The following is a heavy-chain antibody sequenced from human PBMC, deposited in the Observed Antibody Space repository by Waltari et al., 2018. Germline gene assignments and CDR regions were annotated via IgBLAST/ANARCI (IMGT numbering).Heavy chain of an antibody. CDR2: VFYSGSA. J-gene: IGHJ4*02. CDR1: GDSLDNNCC. D-gene: IGHD3-10*01. V-gene: IGHV4-38-2*02. Sequence: QVRLPESGAVMVVPSETLSLTCTVSGDSLDNNCCWGWVRQPPGKGLEWIGSVFYSGSAYYNPSLRSRVTISIDTSKNQFSLKVTSVTAADTAIYYCVRDPLNPRGLFDHWGRGALVTVSS. CDR3: VRDPLNPRGLFDH.